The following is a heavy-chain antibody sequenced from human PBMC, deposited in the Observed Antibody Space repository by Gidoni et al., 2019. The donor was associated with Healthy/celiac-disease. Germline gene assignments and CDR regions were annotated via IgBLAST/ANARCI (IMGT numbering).Heavy chain of an antibody. CDR1: GGSFSGYY. CDR3: ARFRRVGGSGGSCYPYYYYGMDV. Sequence: QVQLQQWGAGLLKPSETLSLTCAVYGGSFSGYYWSWIRQPPGKGLEWIGEINHSGSTNYNPSLKSRVTISVDTSKNQFSLKLSSVTAADTAVYYWARFRRVGGSGGSCYPYYYYGMDVWGQGTTVTVSS. CDR2: INHSGST. V-gene: IGHV4-34*01. J-gene: IGHJ6*02. D-gene: IGHD2-15*01.